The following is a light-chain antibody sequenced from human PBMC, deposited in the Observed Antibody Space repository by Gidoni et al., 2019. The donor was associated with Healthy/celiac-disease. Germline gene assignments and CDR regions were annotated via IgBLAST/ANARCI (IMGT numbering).Light chain of an antibody. CDR2: GKN. CDR3: NSRDSSGNHVV. CDR1: SLRSYY. J-gene: IGLJ2*01. Sequence: SSELTQDPAVSVDLGQTVRITCQGDSLRSYYASWYQQKPGQAPVLVIYGKNNRPSGIPDLFSVSSSGNTASLTITGAKAEDEADYYCNSRDSSGNHVVFGGGTKLTVL. V-gene: IGLV3-19*01.